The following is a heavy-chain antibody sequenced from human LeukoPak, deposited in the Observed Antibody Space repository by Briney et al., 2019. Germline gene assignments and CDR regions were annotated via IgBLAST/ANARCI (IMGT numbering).Heavy chain of an antibody. Sequence: GASVKVSCKASGGTFSSYAISWVRQAPGQGLEWMGGIIPIFGTANYAQKFQGRVTITADESTSTAYMELSSLRSEDTAVYYCALAFFRAGKGDLYYFDYWGQGTLVTVSS. CDR1: GGTFSSYA. CDR3: ALAFFRAGKGDLYYFDY. D-gene: IGHD6-19*01. CDR2: IIPIFGTA. V-gene: IGHV1-69*13. J-gene: IGHJ4*02.